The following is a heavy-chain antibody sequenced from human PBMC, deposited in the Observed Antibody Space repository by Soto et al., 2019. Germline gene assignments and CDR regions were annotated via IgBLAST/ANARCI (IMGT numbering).Heavy chain of an antibody. V-gene: IGHV1-18*01. D-gene: IGHD3-16*01. CDR3: ARAPLTHYGFFDY. CDR1: GYTFTSHG. J-gene: IGHJ4*02. CDR2: ITSNGDT. Sequence: QVQLVQSGAEVKKPGASVKVSCKTSGYTFTSHGMSWVRPAPGEGLEWMGWITSNGDTKYAQKLQGRVTMTTDTSASTAYMELRSLRSDDTAVYYCARAPLTHYGFFDYWGQGTLVTVSS.